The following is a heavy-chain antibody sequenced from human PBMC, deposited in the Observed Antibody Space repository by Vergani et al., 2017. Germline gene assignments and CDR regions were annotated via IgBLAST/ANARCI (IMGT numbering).Heavy chain of an antibody. CDR1: GGSISSGSYY. CDR2: IYTSGST. J-gene: IGHJ6*03. D-gene: IGHD4-17*01. CDR3: ARGRPTVTPRYYYYYMDV. V-gene: IGHV4-61*02. Sequence: QVQLQESGPGLVKPSQTLSLTCTVSGGSISSGSYYWSWIRQPAGKGLEWVGRIYTSGSTNYNPALKSRVTLSVDTSKNQFSLKLSSVTAADTAVYYCARGRPTVTPRYYYYYMDVWGKGP.